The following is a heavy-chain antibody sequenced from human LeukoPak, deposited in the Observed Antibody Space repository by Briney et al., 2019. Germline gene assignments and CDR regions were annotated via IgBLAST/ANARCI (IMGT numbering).Heavy chain of an antibody. CDR2: ISYDGSNK. CDR3: AKGMREGGNWFDP. Sequence: GRSLRLSCAASGFTFSSYGMHWVRQAPGKGLEWVAVISYDGSNKCYADSVKGRFTISRDNSKNTLYLQMNSLRAEDTAVYYCAKGMREGGNWFDPWGQGTLVTVSS. D-gene: IGHD3-16*01. CDR1: GFTFSSYG. V-gene: IGHV3-30*18. J-gene: IGHJ5*02.